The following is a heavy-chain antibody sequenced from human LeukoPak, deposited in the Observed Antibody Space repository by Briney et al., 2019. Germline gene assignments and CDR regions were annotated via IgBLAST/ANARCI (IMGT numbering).Heavy chain of an antibody. CDR1: GFTFSIYA. J-gene: IGHJ5*02. Sequence: PGGSLRLSCAASGFTFSIYAMNWVRQAPGKGLEWVSYISSSTTIYYADSVKGRFTISRDDAKNLLFLQMNSLRDEDTAVYYCVYNWFDPWGQGTLVAVSS. V-gene: IGHV3-48*02. CDR2: ISSSTTI. CDR3: VYNWFDP.